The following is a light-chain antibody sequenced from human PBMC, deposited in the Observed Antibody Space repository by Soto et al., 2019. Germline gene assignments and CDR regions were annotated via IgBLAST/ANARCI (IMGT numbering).Light chain of an antibody. CDR3: QYYGGSPRT. V-gene: IGKV3-20*01. CDR2: NAF. CDR1: QSVSSSY. Sequence: EIVLTQSPGTLSLSPGERATLSCRASQSVSSSYLAWYQQKPGQAPRLLIYNAFNRATGIPDRFSGSGSGTDFTLTISRLEPEDFAVYYCQYYGGSPRTFGRGTKVDVK. J-gene: IGKJ1*01.